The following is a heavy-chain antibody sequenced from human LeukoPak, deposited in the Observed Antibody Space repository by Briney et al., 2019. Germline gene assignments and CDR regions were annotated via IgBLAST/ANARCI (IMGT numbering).Heavy chain of an antibody. J-gene: IGHJ4*02. CDR1: VFTFSTYG. V-gene: IGHV3-74*01. CDR2: ICPDGTVT. Sequence: GGSLRLSCAASVFTFSTYGMHWVRQAPGKGPMWVSRICPDGTVTNYADSVKARFIISRDNAKNSLYLQMNSLRDEDTAVYYCASSGSYRFDYWGQGTLVTVSS. D-gene: IGHD1-26*01. CDR3: ASSGSYRFDY.